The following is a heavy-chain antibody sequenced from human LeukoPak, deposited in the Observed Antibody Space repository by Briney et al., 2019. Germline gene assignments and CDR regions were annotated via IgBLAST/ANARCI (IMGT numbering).Heavy chain of an antibody. V-gene: IGHV1-2*02. CDR3: ARIMSIFGVVIDY. D-gene: IGHD3-3*01. J-gene: IGHJ4*02. Sequence: ASVKVSCKASGYTFTGYYMHWVRQAPGQGLEWMGWINPNSGGTNYAQKFQGRVTMTRDTSISTAYMELSRLRSDDTAVYYCARIMSIFGVVIDYWGQGTLVTVSS. CDR2: INPNSGGT. CDR1: GYTFTGYY.